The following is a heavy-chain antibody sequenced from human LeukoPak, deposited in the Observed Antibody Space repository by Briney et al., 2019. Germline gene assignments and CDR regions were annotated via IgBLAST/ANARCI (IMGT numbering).Heavy chain of an antibody. J-gene: IGHJ4*02. V-gene: IGHV1-69*04. D-gene: IGHD3-10*01. CDR2: IIPILGIA. CDR1: GGTFSSYA. CDR3: ARDFDYYGSGSYLDY. Sequence: LVKVSCKASGGTFSSYAISWVRQAPGQGLEWMGRIIPILGIANYAQKFQGRVTITADKSTSTAYMELSSLRSEDTAVYYCARDFDYYGSGSYLDYWGQGTLVTVSS.